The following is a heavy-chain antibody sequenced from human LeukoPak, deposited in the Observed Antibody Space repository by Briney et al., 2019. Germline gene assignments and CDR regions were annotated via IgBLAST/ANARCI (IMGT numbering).Heavy chain of an antibody. J-gene: IGHJ4*02. Sequence: GGSLRLSCAASGFTFSSYSMNWVRQAPGKGLEWVAVISYDGSNKYYADSAKGRFTISRDNSKNTLYLQMNSLRAEDTAVYYCARESYYYDSSGYFDYWGQGTLVTVSS. CDR3: ARESYYYDSSGYFDY. V-gene: IGHV3-30*03. CDR1: GFTFSSYS. CDR2: ISYDGSNK. D-gene: IGHD3-22*01.